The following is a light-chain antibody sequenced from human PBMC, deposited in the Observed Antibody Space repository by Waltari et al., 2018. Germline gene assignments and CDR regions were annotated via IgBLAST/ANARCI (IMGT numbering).Light chain of an antibody. Sequence: DIQMTQSPSTLSASVGDRVTITCRASPSVSNWLAWYQQKPGKAPNLLIYKASSLESGVPSRFSGSGSGTEFTLTISSLQPDDFATYYCQQYNDDPRTFGQGTEVEFK. CDR2: KAS. CDR1: PSVSNW. V-gene: IGKV1-5*03. CDR3: QQYNDDPRT. J-gene: IGKJ1*01.